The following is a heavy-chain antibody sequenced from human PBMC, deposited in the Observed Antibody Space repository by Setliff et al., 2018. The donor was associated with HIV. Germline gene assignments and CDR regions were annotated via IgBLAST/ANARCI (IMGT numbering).Heavy chain of an antibody. D-gene: IGHD5-12*01. J-gene: IGHJ4*01. CDR2: IDPHTSGP. CDR3: ARDANYGSSGYDREYFDY. Sequence: GASVKVSCKASGYTFTGHYMHWVRQAPGQGLQWMGWIDPHTSGPQYSQKFLGRVTMTRDTSISTVYMELTSLRSDDTAIYYCARDANYGSSGYDREYFDYWG. CDR1: GYTFTGHY. V-gene: IGHV1-2*02.